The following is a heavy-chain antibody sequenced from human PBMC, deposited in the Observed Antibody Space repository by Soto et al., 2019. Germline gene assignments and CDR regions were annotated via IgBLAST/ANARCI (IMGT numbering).Heavy chain of an antibody. CDR2: ITAIFGAA. CDR1: GGTFSTYG. J-gene: IGHJ5*02. V-gene: IGHV1-69*13. Sequence: SVKVSCKASGGTFSTYGISWVRQAPGQGLEWMGGITAIFGAANYAPKFQGRVTITADESTSTAYMELNSLRSEDSAVYYCARSEAVRSEAGTTVVGPNNWLDPWGQGTLVTVSS. D-gene: IGHD1-7*01. CDR3: ARSEAVRSEAGTTVVGPNNWLDP.